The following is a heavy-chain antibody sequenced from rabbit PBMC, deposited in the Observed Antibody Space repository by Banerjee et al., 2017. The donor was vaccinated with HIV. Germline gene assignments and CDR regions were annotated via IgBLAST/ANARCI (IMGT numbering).Heavy chain of an antibody. Sequence: QEQLVESGGGLVQPGGSLTLSCKASGFDFSTNYYMCWVRQAPGKGLEWIGCIWSGGSTYYASWAKGRFTISKTSSTTVTLQMTSLTAADTATYFCARGGAAGYGYPNLWGPGTLVTVS. CDR1: GFDFSTNYY. J-gene: IGHJ4*01. D-gene: IGHD6-1*01. CDR2: IWSGGST. CDR3: ARGGAAGYGYPNL. V-gene: IGHV1S45*01.